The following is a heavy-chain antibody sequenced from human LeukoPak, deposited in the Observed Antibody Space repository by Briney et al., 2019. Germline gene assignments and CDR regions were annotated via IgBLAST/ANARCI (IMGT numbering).Heavy chain of an antibody. J-gene: IGHJ3*02. D-gene: IGHD2-21*02. CDR1: GFTFDDYA. V-gene: IGHV3-43D*03. CDR2: ISWDGGST. CDR3: ARLVVVTAIPVGAFDI. Sequence: GGSLRLSCAASGFTFDDYAMHWVRQAPGKGLEWVSLISWDGGSTYYADSVKGRFTISRDNSKNSLYLQMNSLRAEDTALYYCARLVVVTAIPVGAFDIWGQGTMVTVSS.